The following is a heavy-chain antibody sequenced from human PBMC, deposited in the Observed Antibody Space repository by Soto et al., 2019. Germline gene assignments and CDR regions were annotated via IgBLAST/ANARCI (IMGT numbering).Heavy chain of an antibody. Sequence: GASVKVSCKASGNTVPNYAIHWVRQAPGQRLEWMGWINGGNGNTYYSEHFQGRVTLTRDTSASTVYMQLSSLTSEDTAMYYCARTTGGNYFDSWGQGTLVTVSS. D-gene: IGHD1-1*01. V-gene: IGHV1-3*01. CDR2: INGGNGNT. J-gene: IGHJ4*02. CDR1: GNTVPNYA. CDR3: ARTTGGNYFDS.